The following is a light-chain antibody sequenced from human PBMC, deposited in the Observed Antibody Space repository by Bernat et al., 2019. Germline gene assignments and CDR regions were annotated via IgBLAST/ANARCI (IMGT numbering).Light chain of an antibody. Sequence: DIQMTQSPSSLSASVGDRVTITCRASQSISSYLNWYQQKPGKAPKLLIYAASSLQSGVTSRFSGSGSGTDFTLTISSLQPEDFATYYCQQSYSTPRTFRQGTKVEI. CDR3: QQSYSTPRT. V-gene: IGKV1-39*01. J-gene: IGKJ1*01. CDR1: QSISSY. CDR2: AAS.